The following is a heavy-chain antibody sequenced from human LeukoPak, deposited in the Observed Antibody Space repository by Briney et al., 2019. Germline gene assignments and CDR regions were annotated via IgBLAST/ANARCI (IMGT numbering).Heavy chain of an antibody. J-gene: IGHJ4*02. Sequence: PGGSLRLSCAASGFTFDDYAMHWVRQAPGKGLEWVSVIYSGGSTYYADSVKGRFTISRDNSKNTLYLQMNSLRAEDTAVYYCAAGVLRYFDWTTTPLDYWGQGTLVTVSS. CDR1: GFTFDDYA. V-gene: IGHV3-53*01. CDR2: IYSGGST. CDR3: AAGVLRYFDWTTTPLDY. D-gene: IGHD3-9*01.